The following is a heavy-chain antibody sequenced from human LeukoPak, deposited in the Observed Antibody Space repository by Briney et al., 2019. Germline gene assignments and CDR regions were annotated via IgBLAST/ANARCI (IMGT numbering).Heavy chain of an antibody. J-gene: IGHJ4*02. CDR2: ISYDGSNK. Sequence: GGSLRLSCAASGFTFSSYAMHWVRQAPGKGLEWVAVISYDGSNKYYADSVKGRFTISRDNSKNTLYLQMNSLRAEDTAVYYCARDLHRVTMIVEWGQGTLVTVSS. CDR1: GFTFSSYA. CDR3: ARDLHRVTMIVE. D-gene: IGHD3-22*01. V-gene: IGHV3-30*04.